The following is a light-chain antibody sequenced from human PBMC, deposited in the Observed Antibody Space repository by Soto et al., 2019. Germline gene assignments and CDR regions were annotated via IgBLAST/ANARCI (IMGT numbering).Light chain of an antibody. CDR2: DAS. CDR3: QQRSNWPPYT. V-gene: IGKV3-11*01. CDR1: QSVSSY. Sequence: ETLLTQSPATLSLSPGERATLSCRASQSVSSYLAWYQQKPGQAPRLLIYDASNRATGIPARFSGSGSGTDFTLTISSLEPEDFAVYYCQQRSNWPPYTFGQGTKLEIK. J-gene: IGKJ2*01.